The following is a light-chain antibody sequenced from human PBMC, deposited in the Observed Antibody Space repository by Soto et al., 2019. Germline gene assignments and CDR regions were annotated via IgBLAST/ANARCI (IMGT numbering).Light chain of an antibody. CDR1: SSNIGAIYD. Sequence: QSVLTQPPSVSGALGQRVTISCTGSSSNIGAIYDVHWYQQLPGTAPKLLIYRDTDRPSGVPDRFSGSKSGTSASLAITGLQADDEADYYCQSYDNSLSAWVFGGGTKLTAL. CDR2: RDT. CDR3: QSYDNSLSAWV. J-gene: IGLJ3*02. V-gene: IGLV1-40*01.